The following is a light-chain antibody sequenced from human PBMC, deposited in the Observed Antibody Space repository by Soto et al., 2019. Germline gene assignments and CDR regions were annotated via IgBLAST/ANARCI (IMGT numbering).Light chain of an antibody. V-gene: IGLV1-44*01. Sequence: QSVLTQPPSVSGTPGQRVTISCSGGSSNIGTYTVNWYQQIPETAPKLLIYPDYQRPSGVPDRFSGSKSGTSASLAISGLQSEDEADYYCASLDDSLNGGVFGGGTKVTVL. CDR2: PDY. CDR1: SSNIGTYT. J-gene: IGLJ3*02. CDR3: ASLDDSLNGGV.